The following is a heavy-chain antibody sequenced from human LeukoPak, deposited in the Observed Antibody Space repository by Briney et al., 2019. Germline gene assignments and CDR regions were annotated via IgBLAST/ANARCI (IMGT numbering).Heavy chain of an antibody. J-gene: IGHJ6*02. V-gene: IGHV4-4*07. CDR1: GGSISSYY. CDR3: ARHSNYFRYYYYYGMDV. Sequence: SETLSLTCTVSGGSISSYYWSWIRQPAGKGLEWIGRIYTSGSTNYNPSLKSRVTMSVDTSKNQFSLKLSSVTAADTAVYYCARHSNYFRYYYYYGMDVWGQGTTVTVSS. CDR2: IYTSGST. D-gene: IGHD2/OR15-2a*01.